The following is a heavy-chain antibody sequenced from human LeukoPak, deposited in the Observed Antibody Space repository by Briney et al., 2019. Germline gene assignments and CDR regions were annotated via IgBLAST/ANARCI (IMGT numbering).Heavy chain of an antibody. CDR2: ISSSGSTI. J-gene: IGHJ5*02. V-gene: IGHV3-11*01. Sequence: PGGSLRLSCAASGFTFSDYYMSWIRQAPGKGLEWVSYISSSGSTIYYADSVKGRFTISRDNAKNSLYLQMNSLRAEDTAVYYCARDRDYSKGNWLDPWGQGTLVTVSS. D-gene: IGHD4-11*01. CDR1: GFTFSDYY. CDR3: ARDRDYSKGNWLDP.